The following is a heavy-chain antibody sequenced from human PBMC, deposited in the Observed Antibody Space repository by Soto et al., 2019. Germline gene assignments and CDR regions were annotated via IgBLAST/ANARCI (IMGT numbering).Heavy chain of an antibody. Sequence: QVHLEESGGRVVQPGTSLRLSCAASGFTFSDYAMHWIRQPPGKGLEWVAIISYEGSEKYYSDSVKGRFTISRDNSKNTVYLQMNSVRGDDTAVYYCARTYYDFWSGFSAWGQGALVTVSS. D-gene: IGHD3-3*01. J-gene: IGHJ5*02. CDR3: ARTYYDFWSGFSA. V-gene: IGHV3-30*03. CDR1: GFTFSDYA. CDR2: ISYEGSEK.